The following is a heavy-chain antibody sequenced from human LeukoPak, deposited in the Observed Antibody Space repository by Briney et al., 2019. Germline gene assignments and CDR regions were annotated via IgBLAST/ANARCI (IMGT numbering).Heavy chain of an antibody. CDR2: IYHSGST. CDR3: AKTGDAYPRPAD. Sequence: SETLSLTCAVSGYSLSSGYYWGWIRQPPGKGLELIGSIYHSGSTYYNPSLKSRVTISVDTSKNQFSLKLSSVTAADTAVYYCAKTGDAYPRPADWGQGTLVTVSS. D-gene: IGHD7-27*01. CDR1: GYSLSSGYY. V-gene: IGHV4-38-2*01. J-gene: IGHJ4*02.